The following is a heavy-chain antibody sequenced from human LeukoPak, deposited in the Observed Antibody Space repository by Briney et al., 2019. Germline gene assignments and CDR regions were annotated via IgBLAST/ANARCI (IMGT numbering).Heavy chain of an antibody. D-gene: IGHD3-10*01. CDR3: AELTSMVAQY. J-gene: IGHJ4*02. Sequence: PGGSLRLSCAASGLTLSSYWMHWVRQAPGKGLVWVSRINSDGSSTRYADSVKGRFTISRDNAKNTLYLQMNSLRAEDTAVYYCAELTSMVAQYWGQGTLVTVSS. CDR1: GLTLSSYW. V-gene: IGHV3-74*01. CDR2: INSDGSST.